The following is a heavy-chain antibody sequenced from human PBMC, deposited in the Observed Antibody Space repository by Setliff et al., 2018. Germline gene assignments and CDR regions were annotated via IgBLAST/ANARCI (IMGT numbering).Heavy chain of an antibody. CDR3: ARGTDYHGSGSYWAKDV. Sequence: ASVKVSCKASGYTFTGYYMHWVRQAPGQGLEWMGWINPNSGGTNPAQKFQGRVTMTRDTSITTVYMDLSSLKSDDTAVYYCARGTDYHGSGSYWAKDVWGKGTTVTVSS. V-gene: IGHV1-2*02. J-gene: IGHJ6*04. CDR1: GYTFTGYY. D-gene: IGHD3-10*01. CDR2: INPNSGGT.